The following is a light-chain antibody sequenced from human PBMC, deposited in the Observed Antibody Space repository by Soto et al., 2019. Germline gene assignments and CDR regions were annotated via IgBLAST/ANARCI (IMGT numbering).Light chain of an antibody. J-gene: IGKJ3*01. CDR3: QQRSNWPPFFT. Sequence: EIVLTQSPATLSLSPGERATLSCRASQSVSSYLAWYQQKPGQAPRLLIYDASNRATGIPTRFSGSGSGTDFTLTTSSLAPENFAVYYCQQRSNWPPFFTFGPGTKVDIK. CDR2: DAS. V-gene: IGKV3-11*01. CDR1: QSVSSY.